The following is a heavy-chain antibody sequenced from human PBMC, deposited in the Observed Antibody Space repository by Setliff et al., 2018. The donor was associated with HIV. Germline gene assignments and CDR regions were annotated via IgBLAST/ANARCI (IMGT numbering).Heavy chain of an antibody. V-gene: IGHV3-30*02. J-gene: IGHJ4*02. CDR1: GFTFSSYG. Sequence: QSGGSLRLSCAASGFTFSSYGMHWVRQAPGKGLEWVAFIRYDGSDKYYADSVKGRFTISRDNFKNTVYLQMSSLRSEDTAVYYCARETMYDSRGYLSHYFDYWGQGTPVTVSS. CDR2: IRYDGSDK. CDR3: ARETMYDSRGYLSHYFDY. D-gene: IGHD3-22*01.